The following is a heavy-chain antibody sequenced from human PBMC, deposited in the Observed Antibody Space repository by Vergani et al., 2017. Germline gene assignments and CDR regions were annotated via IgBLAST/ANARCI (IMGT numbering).Heavy chain of an antibody. V-gene: IGHV1-69*02. J-gene: IGHJ4*02. D-gene: IGHD3-3*01. CDR1: GGTFSSYT. Sequence: QVQLVQSGAEVKKPGSSVKVSCKASGGTFSSYTISWVRQAPGQGLEWMGRIIPILGIANYAQKFQDRVTITADKSTSTAYMELSSLRSDDTAVYYCARVGPSAYYDFWSGYYYLGYFDYWGQGTLVTVSS. CDR2: IIPILGIA. CDR3: ARVGPSAYYDFWSGYYYLGYFDY.